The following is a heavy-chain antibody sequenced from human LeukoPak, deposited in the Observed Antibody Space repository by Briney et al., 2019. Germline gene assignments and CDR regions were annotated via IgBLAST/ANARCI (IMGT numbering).Heavy chain of an antibody. CDR1: GFAFSNYG. Sequence: GGSLRLSCSASGFAFSNYGVHWVRQAPGKGLEWVAVIWYDGSYKYYADSVKGRFTISRDNSKNTLYLQMNSLRAEDTAVYYCAREYFYDVSGYSDAFDIWGQGTMVTVSS. CDR2: IWYDGSYK. CDR3: AREYFYDVSGYSDAFDI. V-gene: IGHV3-33*01. D-gene: IGHD3-22*01. J-gene: IGHJ3*02.